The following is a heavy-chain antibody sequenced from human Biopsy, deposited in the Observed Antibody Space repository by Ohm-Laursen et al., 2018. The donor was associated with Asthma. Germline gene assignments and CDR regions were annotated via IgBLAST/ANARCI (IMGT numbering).Heavy chain of an antibody. Sequence: SETLSLTCTVSGGSISSDYWSWLRQSPGKGREWIGYIHNSGNTNYNPSLKSRVTISLDTSKNHFSLRLSFATAADTAVYFCARGQGRGIQLWSLDPWGQGILVTVSS. CDR3: ARGQGRGIQLWSLDP. CDR1: GGSISSDY. CDR2: IHNSGNT. V-gene: IGHV4-59*01. J-gene: IGHJ5*02. D-gene: IGHD5-18*01.